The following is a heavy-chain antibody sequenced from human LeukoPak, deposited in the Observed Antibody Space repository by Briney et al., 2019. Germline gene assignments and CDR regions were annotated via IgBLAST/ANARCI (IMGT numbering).Heavy chain of an antibody. V-gene: IGHV3-66*01. J-gene: IGHJ4*02. CDR2: IYSGGST. CDR3: ARGGVEMATIYFDY. CDR1: GFTVSSNY. Sequence: GGSLRLSCAASGFTVSSNYMSWVRQGPGKGLEWVSVIYSGGSTFYADSVKGRFTISRDNSKSTLYLQMNSLRAEDTAVYYCARGGVEMATIYFDYWGQGTLVTVPS. D-gene: IGHD5-24*01.